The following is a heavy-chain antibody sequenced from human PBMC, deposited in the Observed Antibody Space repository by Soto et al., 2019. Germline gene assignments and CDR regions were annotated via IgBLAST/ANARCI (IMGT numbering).Heavy chain of an antibody. V-gene: IGHV4-61*08. CDR1: GGSISSGDYY. Sequence: PSETLSLTCTVSGGSISSGDYYWSWIRQPPGKGLEWIGYIHYSGSTNYNPSLKNRVTISLDRSKNQFSLKVSSVTAADTAVYYCAREVRDGSSWYFDYWGQGTLVTVSS. CDR3: AREVRDGSSWYFDY. J-gene: IGHJ4*02. D-gene: IGHD6-13*01. CDR2: IHYSGST.